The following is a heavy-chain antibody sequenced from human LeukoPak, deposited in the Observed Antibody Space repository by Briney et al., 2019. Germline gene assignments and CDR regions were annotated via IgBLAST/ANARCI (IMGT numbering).Heavy chain of an antibody. CDR1: GYTFTGYY. D-gene: IGHD7-27*01. CDR3: ARLQLGSRGWFDP. J-gene: IGHJ5*02. V-gene: IGHV1-2*02. CDR2: INPNSGGT. Sequence: ASVKVSCKASGYTFTGYYMHWVRQAPGQGLEWMGWINPNSGGTNYAQKFQGRVTMTRDTSISTAYMELSRLRSDDTAVYYCARLQLGSRGWFDPWGQGTLVTVSS.